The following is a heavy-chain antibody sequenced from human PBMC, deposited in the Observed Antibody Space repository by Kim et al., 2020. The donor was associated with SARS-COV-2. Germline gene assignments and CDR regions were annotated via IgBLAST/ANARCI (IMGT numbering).Heavy chain of an antibody. CDR1: GFTFSSYG. CDR2: ISYDGSNK. V-gene: IGHV3-30*18. CDR3: AKVPRQWLVPDY. Sequence: GGSLRLSCAASGFTFSSYGMHWVRQAPGKGLEWVAVISYDGSNKYYADSVKGRFTISRDNSKNTLYLQMNSLRAEDTAVYYCAKVPRQWLVPDYWGQGTLVTVSS. J-gene: IGHJ4*02. D-gene: IGHD6-19*01.